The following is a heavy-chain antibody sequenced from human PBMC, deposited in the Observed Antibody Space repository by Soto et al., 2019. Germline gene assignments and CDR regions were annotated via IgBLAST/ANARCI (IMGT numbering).Heavy chain of an antibody. J-gene: IGHJ4*02. V-gene: IGHV3-74*01. CDR1: GFTFSTYW. D-gene: IGHD2-2*01. CDR3: ERGTRVIPAESDFDY. CDR2: TNTDGSST. Sequence: EVQLVESGGGLVQPGGSLRLSCAASGFTFSTYWMHWVRQAPGKGLVWVSRTNTDGSSTTYADSVEGRFTISRDNAKNTLYLPMNSLRAEDTAVYYCERGTRVIPAESDFDYWGQGTLVTVSS.